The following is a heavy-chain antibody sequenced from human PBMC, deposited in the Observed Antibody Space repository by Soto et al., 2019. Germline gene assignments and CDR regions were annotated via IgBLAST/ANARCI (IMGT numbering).Heavy chain of an antibody. D-gene: IGHD4-17*01. V-gene: IGHV3-30-3*01. J-gene: IGHJ4*02. CDR2: ILYDGTND. CDR1: GFTFSDFP. CDR3: ASVDYGDSVYAY. Sequence: QVQLVESGGGVVQPGRSLRLSCAASGFTFSDFPIHWVRQAPGKGLEWVAIILYDGTNDYYADSVKGRFTISRDNSKNEVYLQMNSLRPEDTGLSYCASVDYGDSVYAYWGQGTLVPVSS.